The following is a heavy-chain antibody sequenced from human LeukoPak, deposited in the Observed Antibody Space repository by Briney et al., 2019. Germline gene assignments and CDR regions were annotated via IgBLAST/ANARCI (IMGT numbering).Heavy chain of an antibody. CDR1: GFTLSSYS. Sequence: GGSLRLSCAASGFTLSSYSINWVRQAPGKGLEWGSSISSNSSYICYADSVKGRFTIYRENAKNSLYLQMNSLRAEDTAVYYCARDLPLLLYVMDVWGQGTTVTVSS. CDR2: ISSNSSYI. CDR3: ARDLPLLLYVMDV. V-gene: IGHV3-21*01. D-gene: IGHD2-15*01. J-gene: IGHJ6*02.